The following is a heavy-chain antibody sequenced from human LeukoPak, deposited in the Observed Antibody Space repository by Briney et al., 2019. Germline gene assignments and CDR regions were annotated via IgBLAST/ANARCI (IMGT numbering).Heavy chain of an antibody. CDR1: GGSISSGSYY. CDR2: IYYSGST. V-gene: IGHV4-61*01. CDR3: ARYYYDSSGYYYGYFDY. Sequence: SQTLSLTCTVSGGSISSGSYYWSWIRQPPGKGLEWIGYIYYSGSTNYNPSLKSRVTISVDTSKNQFSLKLSSVTAADTAVYYCARYYYDSSGYYYGYFDYWGQGTLVTVSS. J-gene: IGHJ4*02. D-gene: IGHD3-22*01.